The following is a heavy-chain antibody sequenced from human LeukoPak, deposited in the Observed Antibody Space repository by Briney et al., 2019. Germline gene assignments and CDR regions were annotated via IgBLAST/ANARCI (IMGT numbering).Heavy chain of an antibody. Sequence: QPGGSLRLSCAASGFTFSGCWMSWVRQVPGKGLEWVANIKQDGSEKYYVDSVKGRFTISRDNAKNSLYLQMNSLRAEDTAVHYCAKLEAWTTVTGSGVDYWGQGTLVTVSS. V-gene: IGHV3-7*05. D-gene: IGHD4-17*01. J-gene: IGHJ4*02. CDR3: AKLEAWTTVTGSGVDY. CDR2: IKQDGSEK. CDR1: GFTFSGCW.